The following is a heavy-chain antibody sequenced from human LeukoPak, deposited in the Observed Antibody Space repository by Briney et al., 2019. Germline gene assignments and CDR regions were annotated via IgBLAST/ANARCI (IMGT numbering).Heavy chain of an antibody. CDR1: GYTFTSYY. J-gene: IGHJ4*02. CDR2: INPSGGST. D-gene: IGHD6-19*01. Sequence: ASVKVSCKASGYTFTSYYMHWVRQAPGQGLEWMGIINPSGGSTSYAQKFQGRVTITTDESTSTAYMELSSLRSEDTAVYYCARGLKKKNPGIAVAGFDYWGQGTLVTVSS. V-gene: IGHV1-46*01. CDR3: ARGLKKKNPGIAVAGFDY.